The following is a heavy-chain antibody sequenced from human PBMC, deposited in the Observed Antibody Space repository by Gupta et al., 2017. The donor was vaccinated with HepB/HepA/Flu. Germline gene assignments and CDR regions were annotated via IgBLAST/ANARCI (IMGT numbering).Heavy chain of an antibody. CDR3: ASKMKTSKAFDV. V-gene: IGHV3-48*03. Sequence: QMVESGGGSVQPGGSLRLSCAAPGLFFSGYEMTWVRQAPGKGLEWISYISTSGANTKYAASVEGRFTISRDNAKNSLYLQMNNLRGDDTATYYCASKMKTSKAFDVWGQGAEVNVSS. J-gene: IGHJ3*01. CDR2: ISTSGANT. D-gene: IGHD5-24*01. CDR1: GLFFSGYE.